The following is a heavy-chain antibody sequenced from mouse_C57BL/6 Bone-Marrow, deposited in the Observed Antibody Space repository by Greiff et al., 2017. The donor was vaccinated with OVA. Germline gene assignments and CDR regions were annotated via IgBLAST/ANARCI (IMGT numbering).Heavy chain of an antibody. V-gene: IGHV1-26*01. D-gene: IGHD1-1*01. CDR2: INPNNGGT. J-gene: IGHJ2*01. CDR1: GYTFTDYY. CDR3: ARGGYYYGSSPLFDY. Sequence: VQLQQSGPELVKPGASVKISCKASGYTFTDYYMNWVKQSHGKSLEWIGDINPNNGGTSYNQKFKGKATLTVDKSSSTAYMELRSLTSEDSAVYYCARGGYYYGSSPLFDYWGQGTTLTVSS.